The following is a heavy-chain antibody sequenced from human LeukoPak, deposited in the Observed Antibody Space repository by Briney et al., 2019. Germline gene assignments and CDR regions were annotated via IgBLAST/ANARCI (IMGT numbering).Heavy chain of an antibody. CDR3: ARANSGYDILYSSGGDFDY. CDR2: INPNSGGT. CDR1: GYTFTGYY. Sequence: ASVKVSCKASGYTFTGYYMHWVRRAPGQGLEWMGWINPNSGGTNYAQKFQGRVTMTRDTSISTAYMELSRLRSDDTAVYYCARANSGYDILYSSGGDFDYWGQGTLVTVSS. J-gene: IGHJ4*02. D-gene: IGHD5-12*01. V-gene: IGHV1-2*02.